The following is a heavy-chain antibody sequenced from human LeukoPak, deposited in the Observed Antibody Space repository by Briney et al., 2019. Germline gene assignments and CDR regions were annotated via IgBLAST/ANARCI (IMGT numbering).Heavy chain of an antibody. CDR1: GGSFSSDY. D-gene: IGHD6-19*01. V-gene: IGHV4-4*07. CDR2: IYSRGST. CDR3: ARGRFSSGWYGIDY. Sequence: SETLSLTCTVSGGSFSSDYWSWIRQPAGKGLEWIGRIYSRGSTKYNPSLKSRVTMSVDTSKNQFSLKLSSVTAADTAVYYCARGRFSSGWYGIDYWGQGTLVTVSS. J-gene: IGHJ4*02.